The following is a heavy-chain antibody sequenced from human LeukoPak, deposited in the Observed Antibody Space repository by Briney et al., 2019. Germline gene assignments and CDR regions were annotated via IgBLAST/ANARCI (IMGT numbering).Heavy chain of an antibody. V-gene: IGHV4-59*11. CDR1: DHSFSSHY. D-gene: IGHD4-17*01. J-gene: IGHJ3*02. CDR3: ARDLVTVTKGFDI. CDR2: ISYIGST. Sequence: SETLSLTCAVSDHSFSSHYWTWIRQPPGKGLEWIGYISYIGSTNYNPSLKSRVTISIDTSKNEFSLKLTSVTAADTAVYYCARDLVTVTKGFDIWGQGTMVTVSS.